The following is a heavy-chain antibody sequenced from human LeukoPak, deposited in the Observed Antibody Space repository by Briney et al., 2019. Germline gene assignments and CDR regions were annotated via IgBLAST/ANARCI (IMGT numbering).Heavy chain of an antibody. CDR2: ISYHGRDQ. V-gene: IGHV3-30*04. D-gene: IGHD2-15*01. J-gene: IGHJ4*02. CDR1: RFIFSNYA. Sequence: GGSLRLSCAASRFIFSNYAMHWVRQAPGKGLDWVAVISYHGRDQFYADSVKGRFTISRDSSKDTLYLQMNSLRTEDTAVHYCVRQDCSGGSCYLDYWGQGTLVTVSS. CDR3: VRQDCSGGSCYLDY.